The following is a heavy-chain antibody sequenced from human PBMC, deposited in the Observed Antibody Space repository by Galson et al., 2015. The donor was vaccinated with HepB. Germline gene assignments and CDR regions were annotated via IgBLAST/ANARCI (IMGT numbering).Heavy chain of an antibody. D-gene: IGHD6-13*01. V-gene: IGHV2-70*01. CDR3: ARIRSIAAAGDPLGFDY. Sequence: PALVKPTQALTLTCTFSGFSLSTSGMCVSWIRQPPGKALEWLALIDWDDDKYYSTSLKTRLTISKDTSKNQVVLTMTNMDPVDTATYYCARIRSIAAAGDPLGFDYWGQGTLVTVSS. CDR2: IDWDDDK. CDR1: GFSLSTSGMC. J-gene: IGHJ4*02.